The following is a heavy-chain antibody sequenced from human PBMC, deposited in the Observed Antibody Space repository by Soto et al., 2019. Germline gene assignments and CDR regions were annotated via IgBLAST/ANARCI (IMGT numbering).Heavy chain of an antibody. J-gene: IGHJ6*02. Sequence: QVHLVQSGTEVKEPGASVKLSCKASGFSFTNYAIHWVRQAPGQSLEWMGWIHAINGATQYSQKFQARVTFTRDTSANTAYMDLSRLRSEDRALYFCASSVTGYSYDRLDVWGQGTTVDVSS. CDR1: GFSFTNYA. CDR2: IHAINGAT. D-gene: IGHD5-18*01. V-gene: IGHV1-3*01. CDR3: ASSVTGYSYDRLDV.